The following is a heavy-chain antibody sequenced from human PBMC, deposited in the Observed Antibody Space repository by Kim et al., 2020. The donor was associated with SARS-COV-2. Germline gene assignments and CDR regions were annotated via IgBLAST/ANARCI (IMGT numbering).Heavy chain of an antibody. V-gene: IGHV3-11*06. CDR3: VRDIAAVGETYYFDY. J-gene: IGHJ4*02. D-gene: IGHD6-13*01. CDR2: ISGTSSDT. Sequence: GVSLRLSCAASGFTFRTYYMSWIRQAPGKGLEWLSYISGTSSDTNYADSVKGRVTISRDNAKNSLYLQMDSLRAEDTAVYYCVRDIAAVGETYYFDYWGLGTLVTVSS. CDR1: GFTFRTYY.